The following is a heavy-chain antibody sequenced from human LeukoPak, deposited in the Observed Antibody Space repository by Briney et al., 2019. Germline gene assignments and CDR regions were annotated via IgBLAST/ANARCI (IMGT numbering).Heavy chain of an antibody. V-gene: IGHV3-53*01. Sequence: GGSLRLSCAASGFTVSSNYMSWVRQAPGKGLEWVSVIYSGGSTYYADSVKGRFTISRDNSKNTLYLQMNSLRAEDTAVYYCARWWLQSPYNWLDPWGQGTLVTVSS. D-gene: IGHD5-24*01. CDR1: GFTVSSNY. CDR3: ARWWLQSPYNWLDP. CDR2: IYSGGST. J-gene: IGHJ5*02.